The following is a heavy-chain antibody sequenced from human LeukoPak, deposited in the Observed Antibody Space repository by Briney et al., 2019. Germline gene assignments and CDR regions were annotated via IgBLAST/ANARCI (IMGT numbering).Heavy chain of an antibody. J-gene: IGHJ6*02. V-gene: IGHV4-61*02. Sequence: SQTLSLTCTVSGGSISSGSYYWSWIRQPAGKGLEWIGRIYTSGSTNYNPSLKSRVTISVDKSKNQFSLKLSSVTAADTAVYYCARVLTLEPLYYNYGMDVWGQGTTVTVSS. D-gene: IGHD2-8*01. CDR1: GGSISSGSYY. CDR2: IYTSGST. CDR3: ARVLTLEPLYYNYGMDV.